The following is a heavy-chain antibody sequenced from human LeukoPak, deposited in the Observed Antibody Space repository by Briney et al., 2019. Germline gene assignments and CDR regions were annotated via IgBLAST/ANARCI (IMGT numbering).Heavy chain of an antibody. CDR1: GFTFSSYA. CDR2: ISGSGGST. D-gene: IGHD3-22*01. Sequence: GGSLRLSCAASGFTFSSYAMSWVRQAPGKGLEWVSAISGSGGSTYYADSVKGRFTISRDNSKNTLYLQMNSLRAEDTTVYYCAKDGSYYYDSSGYYSFDYWGQGTLVTVSS. J-gene: IGHJ4*02. CDR3: AKDGSYYYDSSGYYSFDY. V-gene: IGHV3-23*01.